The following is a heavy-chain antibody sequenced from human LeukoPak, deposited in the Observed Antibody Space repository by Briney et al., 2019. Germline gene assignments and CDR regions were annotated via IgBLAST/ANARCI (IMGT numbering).Heavy chain of an antibody. D-gene: IGHD6-13*01. CDR2: INHSGST. J-gene: IGHJ5*02. V-gene: IGHV4-34*01. CDR1: GGSFSGYY. Sequence: SETLSLTCAVYGGSFSGYYWSWIRQPPGKGLEWIGEINHSGSTNYNPSLKSRVTISVDTSKNQFSLKLSSVTAADTAVYYCARIPRRYSSSWYFDPWGQGTLVTVSS. CDR3: ARIPRRYSSSWYFDP.